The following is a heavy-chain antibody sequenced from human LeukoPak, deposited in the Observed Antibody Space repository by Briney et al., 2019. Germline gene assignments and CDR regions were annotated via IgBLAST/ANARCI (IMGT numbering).Heavy chain of an antibody. CDR3: ARHGPAADRGAEYFQH. V-gene: IGHV4-4*07. Sequence: SETLSLTCTVSGGSISSYYWSWIRQPAGKGLEWIGRIYTSGSTNYNPSLKSRVTISVDTSKNQFSLKLSSVTAADTAVYYCARHGPAADRGAEYFQHWGQGTLVTVSS. CDR2: IYTSGST. CDR1: GGSISSYY. D-gene: IGHD2-15*01. J-gene: IGHJ1*01.